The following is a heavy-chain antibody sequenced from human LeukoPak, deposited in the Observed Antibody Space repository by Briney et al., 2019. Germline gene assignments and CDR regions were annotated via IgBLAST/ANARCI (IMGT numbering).Heavy chain of an antibody. Sequence: ASVKVSCKASGYTFTSNYMHWVRQAPGQGLEWMGWISAYNGNTKYAQKFQGRVTMTRDTSTSTAYMELRSLRPDDTAVYHCARDEYYYASGSSAGIDYWGQGTLVTVSS. J-gene: IGHJ4*02. V-gene: IGHV1-18*04. CDR2: ISAYNGNT. D-gene: IGHD3-10*01. CDR1: GYTFTSNY. CDR3: ARDEYYYASGSSAGIDY.